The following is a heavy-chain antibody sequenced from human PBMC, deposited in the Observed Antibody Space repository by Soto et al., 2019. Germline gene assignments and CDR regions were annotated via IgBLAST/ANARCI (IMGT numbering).Heavy chain of an antibody. CDR1: GYTFTGYY. D-gene: IGHD3-10*01. J-gene: IGHJ6*03. Sequence: ASVKVSCKASGYTFTGYYMHWVRQAPGQGLEWMGWINPNSGGTNYAQKFQGWVTMTRDTSISTAYMELSRLRSDDTAVYYCARDRKEDYYGSGSYYGAYYYMDVWGKGTTVTVSS. V-gene: IGHV1-2*04. CDR3: ARDRKEDYYGSGSYYGAYYYMDV. CDR2: INPNSGGT.